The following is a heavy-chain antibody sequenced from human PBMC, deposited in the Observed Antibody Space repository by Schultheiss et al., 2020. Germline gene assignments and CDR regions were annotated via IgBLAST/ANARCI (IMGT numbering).Heavy chain of an antibody. V-gene: IGHV1-18*01. CDR2: FDPEDGET. Sequence: ASVKVSCKASGYTFTSYDINWVRQATGQGLEWMGGFDPEDGETIYAQKFQGRVTMTTDTSTSTAYMELRSLRSDDTAVYYCATGLIRLRRSDFDYWGQGTLVTVSS. D-gene: IGHD5/OR15-5a*01. CDR1: GYTFTSYD. CDR3: ATGLIRLRRSDFDY. J-gene: IGHJ4*02.